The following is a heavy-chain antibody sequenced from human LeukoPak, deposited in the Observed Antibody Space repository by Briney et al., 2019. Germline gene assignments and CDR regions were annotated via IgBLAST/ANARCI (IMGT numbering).Heavy chain of an antibody. CDR1: GYTFTIYG. D-gene: IGHD6-6*01. V-gene: IGHV1-18*01. CDR3: ARGGIAAQDEPYYFDY. J-gene: IGHJ4*02. Sequence: ASVKVSCKASGYTFTIYGISWVRQAPGQGLEWMGWISAYNGNTNYAQKLQGRVTMTTDTSTSTAYMELRSLRSDDTAVYYCARGGIAAQDEPYYFDYWGQGTLVTVSS. CDR2: ISAYNGNT.